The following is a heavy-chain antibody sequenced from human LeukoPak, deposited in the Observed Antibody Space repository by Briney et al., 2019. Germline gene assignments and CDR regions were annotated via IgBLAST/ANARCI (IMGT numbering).Heavy chain of an antibody. D-gene: IGHD4-11*01. CDR2: IIPIFGTA. V-gene: IGHV1-69*05. CDR1: GGTFSSYA. Sequence: GASVKVSCKASGGTFSSYALSWVRQAPGQGLEWMGGIIPIFGTANYAQKFQGRVTITTDESTSTAYMELSSLRSEDTAVYYCARVRYGNYAWFDPWGQGTLVTVSS. J-gene: IGHJ5*02. CDR3: ARVRYGNYAWFDP.